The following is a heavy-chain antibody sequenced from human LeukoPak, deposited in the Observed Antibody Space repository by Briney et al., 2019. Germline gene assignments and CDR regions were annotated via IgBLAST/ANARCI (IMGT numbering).Heavy chain of an antibody. V-gene: IGHV3-23*01. J-gene: IGHJ4*02. CDR1: GFTFSSYG. D-gene: IGHD6-19*01. Sequence: GGSLRLSCAASGFTFSSYGMGRVRQAPGKGLEWVSAISGSGGSTYYADSVKGRFTISRDNSKNTLYLQMNSLRAEDTAVYYCAKGRASGWYIVDYWGQGTLVTVSS. CDR2: ISGSGGST. CDR3: AKGRASGWYIVDY.